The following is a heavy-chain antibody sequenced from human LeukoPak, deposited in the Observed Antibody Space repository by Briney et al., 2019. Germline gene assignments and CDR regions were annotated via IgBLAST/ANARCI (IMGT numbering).Heavy chain of an antibody. D-gene: IGHD3-10*01. V-gene: IGHV1-69*04. CDR3: ARFGHRTGSYYNVIDY. CDR1: GGTFSSYA. CDR2: IIPILGIA. Sequence: SVKVSCKASGGTFSSYAISWVRQAPGQGLEWMGRIIPILGIANYAQKFQSRVTITADKSTSTTYMELSSLRSEDTAVYYCARFGHRTGSYYNVIDYWGQGTLVTVSS. J-gene: IGHJ4*02.